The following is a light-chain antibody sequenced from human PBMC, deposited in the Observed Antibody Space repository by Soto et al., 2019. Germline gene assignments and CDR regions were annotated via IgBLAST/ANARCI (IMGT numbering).Light chain of an antibody. CDR3: HQRQYWPPIT. J-gene: IGKJ5*01. CDR1: LRVSVY. Sequence: VVLTQSRATLSLSPGERGTLACWTSLRVSVYLDWYQQKPGQAPRLLISDASNRATGIPARFSGSGSGTDFTLTISSLEPEDFAVYYCHQRQYWPPITFGQGTRLEI. V-gene: IGKV3-11*01. CDR2: DAS.